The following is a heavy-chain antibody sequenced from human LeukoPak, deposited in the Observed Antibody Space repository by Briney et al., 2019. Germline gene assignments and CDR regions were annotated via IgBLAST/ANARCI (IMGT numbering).Heavy chain of an antibody. J-gene: IGHJ5*02. V-gene: IGHV3-23*01. CDR2: ISGSGGST. CDR1: GFTFSSYA. CDR3: AKHPSSSWYDSWFDP. Sequence: PGGSLRLSCAASGFTFSSYAMSWVRQAPGKGLEWVSAISGSGGSTYYADSVKGRFTISRDNSKNTLSLQMNSLRAEDTAVYYCAKHPSSSWYDSWFDPWGQGTLVTVSS. D-gene: IGHD6-13*01.